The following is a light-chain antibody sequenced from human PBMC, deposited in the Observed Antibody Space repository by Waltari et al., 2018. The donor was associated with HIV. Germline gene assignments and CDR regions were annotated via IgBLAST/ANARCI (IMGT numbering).Light chain of an antibody. Sequence: EIVLTQSPATLSLSPGERATLSCRASQSVSSYLAWYQQKPGQAPRLLIYDASNRATGIPARFSGSGSGTGFTLTISSLEPEDFAVYYCQQRSSQEWTFGQGTKVEIK. J-gene: IGKJ1*01. V-gene: IGKV3-11*01. CDR3: QQRSSQEWT. CDR2: DAS. CDR1: QSVSSY.